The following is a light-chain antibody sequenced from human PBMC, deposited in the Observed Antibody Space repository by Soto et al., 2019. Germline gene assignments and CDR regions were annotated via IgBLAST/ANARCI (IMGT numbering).Light chain of an antibody. Sequence: DIQLTQSPSFLSASVGDRVINTCRASQGISSYLAWYQQKPGKAPNLLIYAASTLQSGVPSRFSGSGSETEFTLTISSLQPEDFATYYCQQLNSYPLTFGGGTKVEIK. CDR3: QQLNSYPLT. CDR2: AAS. V-gene: IGKV1-9*01. J-gene: IGKJ4*01. CDR1: QGISSY.